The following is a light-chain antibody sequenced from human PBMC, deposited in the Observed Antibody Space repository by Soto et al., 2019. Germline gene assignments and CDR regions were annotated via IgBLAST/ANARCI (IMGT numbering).Light chain of an antibody. CDR1: QSVSSY. CDR3: QQYGTSLFT. CDR2: DAS. Sequence: EIVLTQSPASLSLSPGEIATLSCRASQSVSSYLAWYQQKPGQAPRLLIYDASNRATGIPARFSGSGSGTDFTLTISGLEPEDFAVYHCQQYGTSLFTFGGGTKVDIK. J-gene: IGKJ4*01. V-gene: IGKV3-11*01.